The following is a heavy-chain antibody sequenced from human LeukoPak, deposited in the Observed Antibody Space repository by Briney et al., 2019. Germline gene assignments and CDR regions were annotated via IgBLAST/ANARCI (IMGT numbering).Heavy chain of an antibody. D-gene: IGHD3-22*01. CDR3: AREGYYDSSGYYWEQGFDY. J-gene: IGHJ4*02. Sequence: GASVKVSCKASGYTFTSYGISWVRQAPGQGLEWMGWISAYNGNTNYAQKLQGRVTMTTDTSTSTAYMELRSLRSDDTAVYYCAREGYYDSSGYYWEQGFDYWGQGTLVTVSS. CDR1: GYTFTSYG. CDR2: ISAYNGNT. V-gene: IGHV1-18*01.